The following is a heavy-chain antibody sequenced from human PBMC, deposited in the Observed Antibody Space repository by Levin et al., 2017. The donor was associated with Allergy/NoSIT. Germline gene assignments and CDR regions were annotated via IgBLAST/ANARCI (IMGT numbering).Heavy chain of an antibody. CDR1: KDSFTNYW. D-gene: IGHD2-2*01. CDR3: ARSTSYESHAFDI. J-gene: IGHJ3*02. Sequence: NPGGSLRLSCKGSKDSFTNYWIVWVRQAPGQGLEWMGIIYPDDSDTRYSPSFQGQVTISADKSVTAAYVQWTSLKATDTAMYYCARSTSYESHAFDIWGQGTMVTVSS. V-gene: IGHV5-51*01. CDR2: IYPDDSDT.